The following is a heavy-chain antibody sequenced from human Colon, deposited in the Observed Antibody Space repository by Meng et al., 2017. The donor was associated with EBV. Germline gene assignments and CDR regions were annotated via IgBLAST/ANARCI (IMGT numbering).Heavy chain of an antibody. J-gene: IGHJ4*02. Sequence: QVQLQESGPGLVKPSXXLSLTCSVSGGSISSGDSYWSWIRQPPGKGLEWIGYIYYSGSTFYNPSLKSRVTISVDTSKNQFSLKLSSVTAADTAVYFCARGELLWDYWGQGTLVTVSS. CDR2: IYYSGST. V-gene: IGHV4-30-4*01. CDR1: GGSISSGDSY. CDR3: ARGELLWDY. D-gene: IGHD2-2*01.